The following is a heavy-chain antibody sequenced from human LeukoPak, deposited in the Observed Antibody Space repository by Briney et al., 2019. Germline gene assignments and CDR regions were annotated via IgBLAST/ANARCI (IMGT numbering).Heavy chain of an antibody. CDR3: AKDFHASSGYYLDY. CDR1: GFIFTNYF. CDR2: ISGSGGST. J-gene: IGHJ4*02. D-gene: IGHD3-22*01. V-gene: IGHV3-23*01. Sequence: PGGSLRLSCAASGFIFTNYFMSWVRQAPGKGLEWVSAISGSGGSTYYADSVKGRFTISRDNSKNMLYLQMNSLRAEDTAVYYCAKDFHASSGYYLDYWGQGTLVTVSS.